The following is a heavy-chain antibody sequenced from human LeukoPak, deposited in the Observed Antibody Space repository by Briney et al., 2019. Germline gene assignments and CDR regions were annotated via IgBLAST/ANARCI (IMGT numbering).Heavy chain of an antibody. CDR1: GYSFTSYW. D-gene: IGHD4-17*01. V-gene: IGHV5-51*01. CDR2: IYLGDSDT. Sequence: KISCKGSGYSFTSYWIGWVRQMPGKGLEWMGIIYLGDSDTRYSPSFQGQVTISADKSISTAYLQWSSLKASDTAMYYCARQDDDYGDYVDPYYFDYWGQGTLVTVSS. CDR3: ARQDDDYGDYVDPYYFDY. J-gene: IGHJ4*02.